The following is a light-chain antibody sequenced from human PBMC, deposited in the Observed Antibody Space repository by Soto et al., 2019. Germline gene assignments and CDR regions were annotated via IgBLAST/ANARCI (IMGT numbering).Light chain of an antibody. Sequence: EKVMTQSPATLSVSPGERATLSCRASQSVSSNLAWYQQKPGQAPRLLIYVTSTRATGIPARFSGSGSGTDFTLTISTLQSEDFAVYYCQQYNKWPLTFGGGTKVEIK. J-gene: IGKJ4*01. V-gene: IGKV3-15*01. CDR1: QSVSSN. CDR3: QQYNKWPLT. CDR2: VTS.